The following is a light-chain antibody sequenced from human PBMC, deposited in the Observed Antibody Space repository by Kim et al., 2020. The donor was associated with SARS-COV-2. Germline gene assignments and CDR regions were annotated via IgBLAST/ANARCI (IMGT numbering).Light chain of an antibody. CDR1: QSISSH. CDR3: QQSYITPFT. V-gene: IGKV1-39*01. J-gene: IGKJ3*01. CDR2: AAS. Sequence: DIQMTQSPSSLSASVGDRVTITCRTTQSISSHLNWYQQKPGRAPKLLISAASTLQGGVPSRFSGSGSETDFTLTISSLQPEDFATYFWQQSYITPFTFGPGTKVEIK.